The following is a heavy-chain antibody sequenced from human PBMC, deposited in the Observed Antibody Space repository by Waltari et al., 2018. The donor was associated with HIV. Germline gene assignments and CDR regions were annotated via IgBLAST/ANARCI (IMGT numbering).Heavy chain of an antibody. J-gene: IGHJ1*01. CDR3: ARERGYTSPFDL. D-gene: IGHD5-18*01. CDR2: IWYHGDKE. Sequence: QVQLVESGGGVVQPGRSLTLSCEASGFTFGSYGIHWVRQAPGKGLEWGAVIWYHGDKEDYADSVKGRFNISRDNSRNTVFLHMNSLRAEDTGCYFCARERGYTSPFDLWGQGTLVTVSS. CDR1: GFTFGSYG. V-gene: IGHV3-33*01.